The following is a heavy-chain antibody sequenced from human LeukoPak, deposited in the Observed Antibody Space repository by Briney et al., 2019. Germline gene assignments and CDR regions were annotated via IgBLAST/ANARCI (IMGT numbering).Heavy chain of an antibody. Sequence: GRSLRLSCAASGFTFSSYAMHWVRQAPGKGLEWVAVISYDGSNKYYADSVKGRFTISRDNSKNTLYLQMNSLRAEDTAVYYCAKTLTTVAYWYFDLWGRGTLVTVSS. CDR3: AKTLTTVAYWYFDL. D-gene: IGHD4-23*01. J-gene: IGHJ2*01. CDR2: ISYDGSNK. V-gene: IGHV3-30*04. CDR1: GFTFSSYA.